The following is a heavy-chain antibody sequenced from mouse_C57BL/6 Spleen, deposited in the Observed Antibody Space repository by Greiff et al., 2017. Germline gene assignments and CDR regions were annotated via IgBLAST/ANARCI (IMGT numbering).Heavy chain of an antibody. J-gene: IGHJ2*01. V-gene: IGHV1-64*01. CDR2: IHPNSGST. Sequence: QVQLQQPGAELVKPGASVKLSCKASGYTFTSYWMHWVKQRPGQGLEWIGMIHPNSGSTNYNEKFKSKATLTVDKSSSTAYMQLSSLTSEDSAVXYCARSLYDGLYFDYWGQGTTLTVSS. D-gene: IGHD2-3*01. CDR1: GYTFTSYW. CDR3: ARSLYDGLYFDY.